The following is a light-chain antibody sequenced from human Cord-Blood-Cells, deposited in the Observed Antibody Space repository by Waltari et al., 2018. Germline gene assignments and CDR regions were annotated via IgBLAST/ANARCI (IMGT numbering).Light chain of an antibody. CDR1: QSVSSN. CDR2: GAS. V-gene: IGKV3-15*01. CDR3: QQYNNWPRT. Sequence: EIVMPPPPHTLSESPGERASLSCRASQSVSSNLAWYQQKPGQAPRLLIYGASTRATGIPARFSGSGSGTEFTLTISSLQSEDFAVYYCQQYNNWPRTFGQGTKVEIK. J-gene: IGKJ1*01.